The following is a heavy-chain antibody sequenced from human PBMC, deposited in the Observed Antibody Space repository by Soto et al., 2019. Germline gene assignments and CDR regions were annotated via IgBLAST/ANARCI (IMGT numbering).Heavy chain of an antibody. D-gene: IGHD5-18*01. J-gene: IGHJ4*02. V-gene: IGHV1-69*12. CDR2: IIPIFGTA. Sequence: QVQLVQSGAEVKKPGSSVKVSCKASGGTFSSYAISWVRQAHGQGLEWMGGIIPIFGTANYAQKFQGRVTITADESMSTAYMELSSLRSEDTAVYYCASHGYSYGYLFDYWGQGTLVTVSS. CDR1: GGTFSSYA. CDR3: ASHGYSYGYLFDY.